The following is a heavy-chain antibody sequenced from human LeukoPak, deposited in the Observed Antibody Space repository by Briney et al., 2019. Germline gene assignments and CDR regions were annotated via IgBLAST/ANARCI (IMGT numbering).Heavy chain of an antibody. J-gene: IGHJ3*02. Sequence: GGSLRLSCAASGFTFSSYAMHWVRQAPGKGLEWVAVISYDGSNKYYADSVKGRFTISRDNSKNTLYLQMNSLRAEDTAVYYCARNSGEVDQDAFDIWGQGTMVTVSS. D-gene: IGHD2-2*01. V-gene: IGHV3-30-3*01. CDR2: ISYDGSNK. CDR1: GFTFSSYA. CDR3: ARNSGEVDQDAFDI.